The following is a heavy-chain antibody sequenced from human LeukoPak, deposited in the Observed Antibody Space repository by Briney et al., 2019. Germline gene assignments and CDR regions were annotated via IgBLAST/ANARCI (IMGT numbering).Heavy chain of an antibody. CDR1: GFIFSSYG. D-gene: IGHD6-6*01. V-gene: IGHV3-48*01. CDR3: SGEDTEYSSSGLGV. J-gene: IGHJ6*04. CDR2: ISSSGTTI. Sequence: EAGGSLRLSCAGSGFIFSSYGMNWVRQAPGKGLEWVSYISSSGTTIYCADSVKGRFTISRDNAKKSLDLQMNSLRVEDTAVYYCSGEDTEYSSSGLGVWGKGTTVTVSS.